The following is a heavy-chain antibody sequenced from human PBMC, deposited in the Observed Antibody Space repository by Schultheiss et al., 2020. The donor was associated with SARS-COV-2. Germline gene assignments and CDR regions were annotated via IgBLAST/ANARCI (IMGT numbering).Heavy chain of an antibody. D-gene: IGHD1-26*01. CDR1: GGSISSYY. Sequence: SETLSLTCTVSGGSISSYYWSWIRQPPGKGLEWIGHIYYSGSTNYNPSLKSRVTISVDTSKNQFSLKLSSVTAADTAVYYCAREGGQFDYWGQGTLVTVSS. V-gene: IGHV4-59*01. CDR3: AREGGQFDY. J-gene: IGHJ4*02. CDR2: IYYSGST.